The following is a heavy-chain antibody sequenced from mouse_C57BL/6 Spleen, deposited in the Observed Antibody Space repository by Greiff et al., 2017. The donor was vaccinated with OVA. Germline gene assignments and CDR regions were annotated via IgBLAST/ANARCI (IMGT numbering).Heavy chain of an antibody. Sequence: QVQLQQPGAELVKPGASVKMSCKASGYTFTSYWITWVKQRPGQGLEWIGDIYPGSGSTNYNERFKSKATLTVDTSSSTAYMQLSSLTSEDSAVYYCARWGSQLGLDYWGQGTTLTVSS. J-gene: IGHJ2*01. CDR3: ARWGSQLGLDY. D-gene: IGHD4-1*02. V-gene: IGHV1-55*01. CDR2: IYPGSGST. CDR1: GYTFTSYW.